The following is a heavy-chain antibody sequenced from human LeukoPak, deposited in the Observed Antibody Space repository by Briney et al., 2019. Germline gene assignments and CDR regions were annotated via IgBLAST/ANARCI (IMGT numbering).Heavy chain of an antibody. J-gene: IGHJ5*02. CDR2: IYPYDSDT. D-gene: IGHD3-10*01. Sequence: GEYLKTSCETFGYSFTSYWIGWVRQLPGPGLEWLGAIYPYDSDTRYTPPLQGQVRIPAHRSARTAYLQGTSLKASDTGTYYSTRQRGASGTINWFDPWGQGTLVTVSS. CDR1: GYSFTSYW. CDR3: TRQRGASGTINWFDP. V-gene: IGHV5-51*01.